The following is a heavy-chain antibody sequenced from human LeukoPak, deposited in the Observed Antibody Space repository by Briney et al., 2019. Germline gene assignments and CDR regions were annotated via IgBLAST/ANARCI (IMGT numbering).Heavy chain of an antibody. CDR3: ARDLGLRGST. J-gene: IGHJ5*02. CDR2: MYGDMRDI. V-gene: IGHV3-74*01. Sequence: GGSLRLSCEASGLTFSNSWMHWVRQIPGKGLVWVSRMYGDMRDISYADSVKGRFTISRDNAKNTVYLQMNSLRGEDTAGYYCARDLGLRGSTWGQGTLVTVSS. CDR1: GLTFSNSW. D-gene: IGHD5/OR15-5a*01.